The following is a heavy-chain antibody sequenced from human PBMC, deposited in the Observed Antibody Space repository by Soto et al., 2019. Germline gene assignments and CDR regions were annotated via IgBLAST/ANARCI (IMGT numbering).Heavy chain of an antibody. J-gene: IGHJ6*02. CDR1: GGTLSSYA. Sequence: SVKVSCKASGGTLSSYAISWVRQAPGQGLEWMGGIIPIFGTANYAQKFQGRVTITADESTSTAYMELSSLRSEDTAMYYCAGGVAMVRGLNYYYYGMDVWGQGTTVT. D-gene: IGHD3-10*01. CDR2: IIPIFGTA. CDR3: AGGVAMVRGLNYYYYGMDV. V-gene: IGHV1-69*13.